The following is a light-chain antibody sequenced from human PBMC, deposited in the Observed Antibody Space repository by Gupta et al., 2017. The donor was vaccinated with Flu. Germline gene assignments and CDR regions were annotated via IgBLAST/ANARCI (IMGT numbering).Light chain of an antibody. CDR1: QNINDN. CDR2: DVS. CDR3: QQYDKWPAT. Sequence: GERATLSCRANQNINDNLAWDQQKPGQAIRLLIYDVSTRATAISGRFSGSGSGTEFSLTISNLQSEDFAVYFCQQYDKWPATFGQGTKVEVK. J-gene: IGKJ1*01. V-gene: IGKV3-15*01.